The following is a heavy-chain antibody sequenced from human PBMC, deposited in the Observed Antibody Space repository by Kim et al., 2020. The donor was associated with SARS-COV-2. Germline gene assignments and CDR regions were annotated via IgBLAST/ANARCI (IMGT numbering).Heavy chain of an antibody. CDR2: IYYSGST. CDR1: GGSISSYY. V-gene: IGHV4-59*01. Sequence: SETLSLTCTVSGGSISSYYWSWIRQPPGKGLEWIGYIYYSGSTNYNPSLKSRVTISVDTSKNQFSLKLSSVTAADTAVYYCARVGSQYYYDSSGYSTFPDAFDIWGQGTMVTVSS. J-gene: IGHJ3*02. D-gene: IGHD3-22*01. CDR3: ARVGSQYYYDSSGYSTFPDAFDI.